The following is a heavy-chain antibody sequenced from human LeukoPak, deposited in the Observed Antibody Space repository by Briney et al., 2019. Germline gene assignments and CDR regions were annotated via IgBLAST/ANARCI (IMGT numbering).Heavy chain of an antibody. CDR3: ARDHSGTDSQNYYYYYGMDV. CDR1: GYAFTSYG. V-gene: IGHV1-18*01. J-gene: IGHJ6*02. Sequence: ASVKVSCKASGYAFTSYGISWVRQAPGQGLEWMGWMSTYNGNTNYARRLQGRVTMTTDTSTSTAYMELRSLRSDDTAVYYCARDHSGTDSQNYYYYYGMDVWGQGTTVTVSS. D-gene: IGHD3-10*01. CDR2: MSTYNGNT.